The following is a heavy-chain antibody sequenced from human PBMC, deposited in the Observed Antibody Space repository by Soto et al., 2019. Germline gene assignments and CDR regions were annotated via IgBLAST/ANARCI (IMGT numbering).Heavy chain of an antibody. CDR1: GGSISSGDYY. D-gene: IGHD3-22*01. CDR3: ASGPMTYYYDSSGYYNDY. CDR2: IYYSGST. V-gene: IGHV4-30-4*01. J-gene: IGHJ4*02. Sequence: SETLSLTCTVSGGSISSGDYYCVCIREPPGKGLEWIGYIYYSGSTYYNPSLKSRVTISVDTSKNQFSLKLSSVTAADTAVYYCASGPMTYYYDSSGYYNDYWGQGTLVTVSS.